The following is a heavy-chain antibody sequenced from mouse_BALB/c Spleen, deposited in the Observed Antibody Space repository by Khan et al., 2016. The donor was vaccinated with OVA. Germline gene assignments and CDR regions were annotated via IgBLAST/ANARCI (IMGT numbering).Heavy chain of an antibody. J-gene: IGHJ3*01. D-gene: IGHD2-14*01. Sequence: QIRLVQSGAELARPGASVKMSCKASGYTFTSYTIHWIKLRPGQGLEWIGFINPSNGYTNYNQKFKDKATLTADKSSTTVYMQLSSLTSDDSAVYNCVRDGAYHRNDGWFAYWGQGTLVTGSA. CDR3: VRDGAYHRNDGWFAY. CDR2: INPSNGYT. V-gene: IGHV1-4*01. CDR1: GYTFTSYT.